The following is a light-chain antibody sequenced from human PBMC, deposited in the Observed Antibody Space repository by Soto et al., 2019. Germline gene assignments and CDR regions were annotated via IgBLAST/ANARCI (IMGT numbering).Light chain of an antibody. CDR2: DAS. CDR1: QSVLFTSNNKNY. Sequence: DIVMTQSPDSLAVSLGERATIKCNSSQSVLFTSNNKNYLGWYQQKPGKAPKLLIYDASSLESGVPSRFSGSGSGTEFTLTISSLQPDDFATYYCQQSYSTPKTFGQGTKVDI. J-gene: IGKJ1*01. V-gene: IGKV4-1*01. CDR3: QQSYSTPKT.